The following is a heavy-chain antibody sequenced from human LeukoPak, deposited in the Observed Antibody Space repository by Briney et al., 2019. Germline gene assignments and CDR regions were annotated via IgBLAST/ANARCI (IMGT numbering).Heavy chain of an antibody. CDR2: INPNSGGT. CDR1: GRTFTGYY. Sequence: ASVKVSCKASGRTFTGYYMHWVRQAPGQGLEWMGWINPNSGGTNYAQKFQGRVPMTRDTSISTAYMELSRLRSDDTAVYYCARDRRVTPRSSSMPAGDYWGQGTLVTVSS. CDR3: ARDRRVTPRSSSMPAGDY. D-gene: IGHD4-23*01. J-gene: IGHJ4*02. V-gene: IGHV1-2*02.